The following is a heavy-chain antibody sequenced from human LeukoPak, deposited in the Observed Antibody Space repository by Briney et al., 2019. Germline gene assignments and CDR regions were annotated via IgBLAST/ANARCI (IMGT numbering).Heavy chain of an antibody. CDR1: GGTFSSYT. V-gene: IGHV1-8*02. D-gene: IGHD1-26*01. CDR3: ARGGPGAAYFDY. J-gene: IGHJ4*02. CDR2: MNPNSGNT. Sequence: ASVKVSCKASGGTFSSYTISWVRQAPGQGLEWMGWMNPNSGNTGYAQKFQGRVTMTRNTSISTAYMELSSLRSEDTAVYYCARGGPGAAYFDYWGQGTLVTVSS.